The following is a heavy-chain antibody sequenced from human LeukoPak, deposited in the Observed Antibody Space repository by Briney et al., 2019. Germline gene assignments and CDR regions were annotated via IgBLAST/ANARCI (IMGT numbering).Heavy chain of an antibody. CDR1: GGSFSGYY. V-gene: IGHV4-34*01. CDR2: INHSGST. D-gene: IGHD2/OR15-2a*01. CDR3: ARARTFYVRHFDY. Sequence: SETLSLTCAVYGGSFSGYYWSWIRQPPGKGLEWIGEINHSGSTNYNPSLKSRVTISVDTSKNQFSLKLSSVTAADTAVYYCARARTFYVRHFDYWGQGTLVTVSS. J-gene: IGHJ4*02.